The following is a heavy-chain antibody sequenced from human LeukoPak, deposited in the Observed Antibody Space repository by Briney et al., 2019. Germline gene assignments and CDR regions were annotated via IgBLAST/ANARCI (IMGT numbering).Heavy chain of an antibody. CDR2: ISGSDTNT. Sequence: GGSLRLSCAASGFTFSNYAMSWVRQAPGKGLEWVSLISGSDTNTYYADSVKGRFTISRDDSKNTLYLQMSSLRAEDTAVYYCAKGQYSTYWYNLDYWGQGTLVTVSS. CDR1: GFTFSNYA. CDR3: AKGQYSTYWYNLDY. J-gene: IGHJ4*02. V-gene: IGHV3-23*01. D-gene: IGHD1-14*01.